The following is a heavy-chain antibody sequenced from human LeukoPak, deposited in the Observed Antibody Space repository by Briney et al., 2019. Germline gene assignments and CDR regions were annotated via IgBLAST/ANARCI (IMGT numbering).Heavy chain of an antibody. J-gene: IGHJ4*02. D-gene: IGHD6-19*01. Sequence: GGSLRLSCAASGFIFSNAWMSWVRQAPGKGLEWVGRIKIKTDGATADYAAPVRGRFTISRDDSKNTLYLQLNSLKTEDTAVYYCNTHRDYSSPPTFDYWGQGTLVTVSS. CDR1: GFIFSNAW. V-gene: IGHV3-15*01. CDR3: NTHRDYSSPPTFDY. CDR2: IKIKTDGATA.